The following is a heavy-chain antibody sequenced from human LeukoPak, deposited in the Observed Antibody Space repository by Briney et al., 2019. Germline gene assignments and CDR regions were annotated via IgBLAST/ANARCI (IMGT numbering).Heavy chain of an antibody. CDR2: ISGSRSYT. J-gene: IGHJ6*03. Sequence: GGSLRLSCAASGFTLSSYAMSWVRQAPGKGLEWVSAISGSRSYTYYADSVKGRFTISRDNSKNTLYLLMNSLRAEDTAVYYCAKGDNGDYGSSRYYYYMDVWGKGTTVTVSS. CDR3: AKGDNGDYGSSRYYYYMDV. CDR1: GFTLSSYA. D-gene: IGHD3-10*01. V-gene: IGHV3-23*01.